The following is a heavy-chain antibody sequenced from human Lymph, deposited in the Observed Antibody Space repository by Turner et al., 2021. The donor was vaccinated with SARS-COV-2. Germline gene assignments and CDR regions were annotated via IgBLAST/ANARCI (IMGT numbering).Heavy chain of an antibody. CDR2: IYPGDSDT. Sequence: EVQLVQSGAEVKKPGESLKISCTGSGYSFPTYWIGWVRQMPGKGLEWMGIIYPGDSDTRYSPSFQGQVTISADKSISTAYLQWSSLKASDTAMYYCARLPIARGYSGYDFYYFDYWGQGTLVTVSS. J-gene: IGHJ4*02. CDR3: ARLPIARGYSGYDFYYFDY. CDR1: GYSFPTYW. V-gene: IGHV5-51*01. D-gene: IGHD5-12*01.